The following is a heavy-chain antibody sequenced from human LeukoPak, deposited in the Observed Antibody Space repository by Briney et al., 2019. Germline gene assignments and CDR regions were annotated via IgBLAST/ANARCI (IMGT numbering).Heavy chain of an antibody. CDR2: IWYDGSNK. Sequence: GGSLRLSCAASGFTFSSYSMNWVRQAPGKGLEWVAVIWYDGSNKYYADSVKGRFTISRDNSKNTLYLQMNSLRAEDTAVYYCAILGYCSSTSCYGTYGMDVWGQGTTVTVSS. J-gene: IGHJ6*02. D-gene: IGHD2-2*01. CDR1: GFTFSSYS. V-gene: IGHV3-33*08. CDR3: AILGYCSSTSCYGTYGMDV.